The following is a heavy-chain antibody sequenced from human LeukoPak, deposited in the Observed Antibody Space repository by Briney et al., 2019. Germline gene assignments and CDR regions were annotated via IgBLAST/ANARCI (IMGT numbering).Heavy chain of an antibody. J-gene: IGHJ4*02. CDR1: GFTFSSYA. CDR2: ISGSGGST. Sequence: PGGSLRLSCAASGFTFSSYAMSGVRQAPGKGLEWVSAISGSGGSTYYADSVKGRFTISRDNSKNTLYLQMNSLRAEDTAVYYCAKDLWGSYPGSLFDYWGQGTLVTVSS. V-gene: IGHV3-23*01. CDR3: AKDLWGSYPGSLFDY. D-gene: IGHD3-16*01.